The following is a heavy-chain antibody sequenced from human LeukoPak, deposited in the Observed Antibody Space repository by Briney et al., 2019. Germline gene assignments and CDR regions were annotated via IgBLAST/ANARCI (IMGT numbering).Heavy chain of an antibody. CDR1: GGSISSSSYY. CDR2: IYYSGST. D-gene: IGHD3-10*01. CDR3: ARHHRNYYGSGSPPRYFDY. Sequence: PSETLSLTCTVSGGSISSSSYYWGWIRQPPGKGLEWIGSIYYSGSTYYNPSLKSRVTISVDTPKNQFSLKLSSVTAADTAVYYCARHHRNYYGSGSPPRYFDYWGQGTLVTVSS. V-gene: IGHV4-39*01. J-gene: IGHJ4*02.